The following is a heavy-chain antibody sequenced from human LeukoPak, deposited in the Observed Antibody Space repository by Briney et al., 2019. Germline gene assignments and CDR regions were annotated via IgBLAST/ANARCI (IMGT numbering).Heavy chain of an antibody. V-gene: IGHV1-2*02. D-gene: IGHD3-10*01. Sequence: ASVKVSCKASGYTFTGYYMHWVRQAPGQGLEWMGWINANSGGTNYAQKFQGRVTMTRDTSISTAYMELSRLRSDDTAVYYCARVLSTVRGPHAFDIWGQGTMATVSS. CDR3: ARVLSTVRGPHAFDI. CDR2: INANSGGT. J-gene: IGHJ3*02. CDR1: GYTFTGYY.